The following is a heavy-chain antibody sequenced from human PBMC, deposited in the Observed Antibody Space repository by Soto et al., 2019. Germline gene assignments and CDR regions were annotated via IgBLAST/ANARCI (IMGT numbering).Heavy chain of an antibody. CDR2: IIPIFGGT. Sequence: GASVKVSCKASGGTFSSYAISWVRQAPGQGLEWMGGIIPIFGGTNYAQKFQGRVTMTRDTSISTAYMELSRLRSDDTAVYYCARVSMGGYYDSSGYYYSFDYWGQGTLVTVS. J-gene: IGHJ4*02. D-gene: IGHD3-22*01. V-gene: IGHV1-2*02. CDR1: GGTFSSYA. CDR3: ARVSMGGYYDSSGYYYSFDY.